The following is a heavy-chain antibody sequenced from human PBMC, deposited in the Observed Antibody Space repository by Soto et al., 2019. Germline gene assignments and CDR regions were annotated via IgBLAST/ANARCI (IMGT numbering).Heavy chain of an antibody. V-gene: IGHV3-30*18. Sequence: GGSLRLSCAASGFTFSSYGMHWVRQAPGKGLEWVAVISYDGSNKYYADSVKGRFTISRDNSKNTLYLQMNSLRAEDTAVYYCAKALLVDYYDSSGTDYWGQGTLVTVSS. J-gene: IGHJ4*02. CDR1: GFTFSSYG. CDR3: AKALLVDYYDSSGTDY. D-gene: IGHD3-22*01. CDR2: ISYDGSNK.